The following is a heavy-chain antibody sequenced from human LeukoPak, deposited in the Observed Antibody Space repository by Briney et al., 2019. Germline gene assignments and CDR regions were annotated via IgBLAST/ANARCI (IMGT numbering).Heavy chain of an antibody. CDR1: XGTFXSYA. D-gene: IGHD6-6*01. J-gene: IGHJ4*02. Sequence: AXXGTFXSYAXXXVRQAPGQGLXXIGSIIPIFCTANYAHTFQGTLTITTDESTSTAYMELTRLRSEDTAVYYSARYLNGSSVFAYWGQGTLVTVSS. CDR2: IIPIFCTA. CDR3: ARYLNGSSVFAY. V-gene: IGHV1-69*05.